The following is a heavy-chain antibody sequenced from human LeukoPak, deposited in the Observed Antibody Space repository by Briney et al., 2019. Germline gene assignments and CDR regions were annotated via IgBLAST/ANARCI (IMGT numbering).Heavy chain of an antibody. J-gene: IGHJ6*03. CDR3: AKDSSSSYYYYYMDV. CDR2: ISWNSGSI. D-gene: IGHD6-6*01. V-gene: IGHV3-9*03. CDR1: GFTFDDYA. Sequence: GGSLRLSCAASGFTFDDYAMHWVRHAPGKGLEWVSGISWNSGSIGYADSVKGRFTISRDNAKNSLYLQMNSLRAEDMALYYCAKDSSSSYYYYYMDVWGKGTTVTVSS.